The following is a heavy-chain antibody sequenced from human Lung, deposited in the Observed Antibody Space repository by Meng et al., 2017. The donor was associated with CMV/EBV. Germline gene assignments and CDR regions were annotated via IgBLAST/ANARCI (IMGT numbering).Heavy chain of an antibody. CDR3: AKDEGYCSDGSCYYYYYGMEV. Sequence: GGSLRLSCAASGFTFDDYALHWVRQVPGKGLEWVAGVSWNSGYIAYADSVKGRFTISRDNAKSSLFLQMNSLRAEDTALYYCAKDEGYCSDGSCYYYYYGMEVWGQGTXVTVSS. CDR1: GFTFDDYA. D-gene: IGHD2-15*01. J-gene: IGHJ6*02. V-gene: IGHV3-9*01. CDR2: VSWNSGYI.